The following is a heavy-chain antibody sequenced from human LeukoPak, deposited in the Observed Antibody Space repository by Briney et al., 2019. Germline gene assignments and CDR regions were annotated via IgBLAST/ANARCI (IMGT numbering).Heavy chain of an antibody. Sequence: GGSLRLSCAASGFTFSSYAMSWVRQAPGKGLEWVSAISASGGSTYFADSVKGRFTIPRDNSKNTLYLQMNSLRAEDTAVYFCAKGAYSGSYLGPFDYWGQGTLVTVSS. CDR1: GFTFSSYA. V-gene: IGHV3-23*01. CDR3: AKGAYSGSYLGPFDY. D-gene: IGHD1-26*01. CDR2: ISASGGST. J-gene: IGHJ4*02.